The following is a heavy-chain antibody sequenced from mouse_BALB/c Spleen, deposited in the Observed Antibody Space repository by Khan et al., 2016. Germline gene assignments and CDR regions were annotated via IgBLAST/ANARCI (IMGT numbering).Heavy chain of an antibody. CDR3: ATYYYGSSHYAMDY. J-gene: IGHJ4*01. Sequence: EVQLQESGPGLVKPSQSLSLTCTVTGYSITSDYAWNWIRQFPGNKLEWMGYISYSGSTSYNPSPKSRISITRDTSKNQFFLQLNSVTTEDTATYYWATYYYGSSHYAMDYWGQGTSVTVSS. D-gene: IGHD1-1*01. CDR1: GYSITSDYA. V-gene: IGHV3-2*02. CDR2: ISYSGST.